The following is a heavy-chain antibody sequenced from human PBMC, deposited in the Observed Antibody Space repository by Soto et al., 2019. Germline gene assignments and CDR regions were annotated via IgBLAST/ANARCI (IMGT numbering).Heavy chain of an antibody. CDR3: ARLSSSWYYSFDY. CDR2: ISGSGGST. Sequence: EVQLLESGGGLVQPGGSLRLSCAASGFTFSSYAMSWVRQAPGKGLEWVSAISGSGGSTYYADSVKGRFTISRDNAKNSLYLQMNSLRAEDTAVYYCARLSSSWYYSFDYWGQGTLVTVSS. J-gene: IGHJ4*02. V-gene: IGHV3-23*01. D-gene: IGHD6-13*01. CDR1: GFTFSSYA.